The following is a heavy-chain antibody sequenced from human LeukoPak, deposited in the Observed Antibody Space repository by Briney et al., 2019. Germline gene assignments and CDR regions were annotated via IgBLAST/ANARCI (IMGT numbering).Heavy chain of an antibody. CDR1: GGTFSSYA. CDR3: ASGMTTVTTRQFDY. CDR2: IIPIFGTA. Sequence: SVKVSCKASGGTFSSYAISWVRQAPGQGLEWMGGIIPIFGTANYAQKFQGRVTIAADKSTSTAYMELSSLRSEDTAVHYCASGMTTVTTRQFDYWGQGTLVTVSS. V-gene: IGHV1-69*06. D-gene: IGHD4-17*01. J-gene: IGHJ4*02.